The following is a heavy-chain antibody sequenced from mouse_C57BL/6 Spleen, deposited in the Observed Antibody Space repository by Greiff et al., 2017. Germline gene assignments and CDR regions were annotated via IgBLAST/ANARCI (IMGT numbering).Heavy chain of an antibody. CDR1: GYSITSDY. V-gene: IGHV3-8*01. CDR2: ISYSGST. CDR3: ASLRGGSSPAMDY. Sequence: EVQRVESGPGLAKPSQTLSLTCSVTGYSITSDYWNWIRKFPGNKLEYMGYISYSGSTYYNPSLKSRISITRDTSKNQYYLQLNSVTTEDTATYYCASLRGGSSPAMDYWGQGTSVTVSS. D-gene: IGHD1-1*01. J-gene: IGHJ4*01.